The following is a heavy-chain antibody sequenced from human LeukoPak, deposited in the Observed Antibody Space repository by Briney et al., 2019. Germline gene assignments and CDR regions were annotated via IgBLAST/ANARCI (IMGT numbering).Heavy chain of an antibody. CDR1: GYSINSGYF. D-gene: IGHD6-19*01. Sequence: SETLSLTCTVSGYSINSGYFWGWIRQPPGKGLEYIGTIFHSGTTYYNPSLKSRVTISLDTSTNDFSLKLSSVTAADTAVYYCARDRVYSSGWYDYWGQGTLVTVSS. V-gene: IGHV4-38-2*02. CDR2: IFHSGTT. CDR3: ARDRVYSSGWYDY. J-gene: IGHJ4*02.